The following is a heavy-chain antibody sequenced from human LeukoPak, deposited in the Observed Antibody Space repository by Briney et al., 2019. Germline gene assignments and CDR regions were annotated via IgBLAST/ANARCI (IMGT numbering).Heavy chain of an antibody. J-gene: IGHJ4*02. V-gene: IGHV1-2*02. CDR2: INHNSGGT. CDR1: GYTFTGYY. Sequence: GASVKVSCKASGYTFTGYYMHWVRQAPGQGLEWMGWINHNSGGTNYAQKFQGRVTMTRDTSISTAYMELSRLRSDDTAVYYCARVYYDFWSGYDYWGQGTLVTVSS. CDR3: ARVYYDFWSGYDY. D-gene: IGHD3-3*01.